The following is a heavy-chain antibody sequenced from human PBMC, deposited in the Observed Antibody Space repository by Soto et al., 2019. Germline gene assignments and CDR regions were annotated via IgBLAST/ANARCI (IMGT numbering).Heavy chain of an antibody. CDR2: ISAYNGNT. CDR3: AREGYCISTSCRHYDYYGMDV. Sequence: QVQLVQSGAEVKKPGASVKVSCKASGYTFTGYGISWVRQAPGQGLEWMGWISAYNGNTNYAQKLQGRVTMTTDTSTSTAYMELRSLRSDDTAVYYCAREGYCISTSCRHYDYYGMDVWGQGTTVTVSS. J-gene: IGHJ6*02. V-gene: IGHV1-18*01. D-gene: IGHD2-2*01. CDR1: GYTFTGYG.